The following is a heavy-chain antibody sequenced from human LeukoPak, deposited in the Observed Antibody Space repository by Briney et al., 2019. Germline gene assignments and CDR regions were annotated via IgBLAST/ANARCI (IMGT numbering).Heavy chain of an antibody. D-gene: IGHD2-8*01. CDR2: IQYDGSNK. CDR1: GFTFSDYY. J-gene: IGHJ4*02. CDR3: AKDPDCTSGICYTFFDY. Sequence: GGSLRLSCAASGFTFSDYYMSWIRQAPGKGLQWVAFIQYDGSNKYYADSVKGRFTISRDNSRDTLYLQMNSLRAEDTAVYYCAKDPDCTSGICYTFFDYWGQGTLVTVSS. V-gene: IGHV3-30*02.